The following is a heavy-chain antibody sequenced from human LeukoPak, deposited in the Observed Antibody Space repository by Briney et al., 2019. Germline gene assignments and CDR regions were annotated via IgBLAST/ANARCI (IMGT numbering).Heavy chain of an antibody. Sequence: ASVKVPCKASGYTFISYYMHWVRQAPGQGLEWMGMINPNGGSTIYAQKFQGRVTMTRDTSTSTVYMELSSLRSEDTAVYYCARDRGDPRHCFDYWGQGPLVTVSS. CDR1: GYTFISYY. CDR3: ARDRGDPRHCFDY. CDR2: INPNGGST. D-gene: IGHD2-21*02. V-gene: IGHV1-46*01. J-gene: IGHJ4*02.